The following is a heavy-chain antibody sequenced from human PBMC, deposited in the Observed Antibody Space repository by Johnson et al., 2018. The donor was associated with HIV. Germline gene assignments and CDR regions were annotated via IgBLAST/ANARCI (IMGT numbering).Heavy chain of an antibody. CDR3: AKDAAAAALRAFDN. CDR2: INWNGGST. CDR1: GFTFDDYG. D-gene: IGHD6-13*01. Sequence: MLLVESGGGVVRPGGSLRLSCAASGFTFDDYGMSWVRQAPGKGLEWVSGINWNGGSTGYADSVKGRFTISRDNAKNFLYLQMNSLRAEDTAVYYCAKDAAAAALRAFDNWGQGTMVTVSS. V-gene: IGHV3-20*04. J-gene: IGHJ3*02.